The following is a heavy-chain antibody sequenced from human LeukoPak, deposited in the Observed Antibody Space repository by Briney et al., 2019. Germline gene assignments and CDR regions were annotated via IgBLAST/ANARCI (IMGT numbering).Heavy chain of an antibody. J-gene: IGHJ5*02. CDR2: IIPIFGTA. CDR3: AKDPLRGYSYGRRYNWFDP. Sequence: GASVKVSCKASGGTFSSYAISWVRQAPGQGLEWMGGIIPIFGTANYAQKFQGRVTITADESTSTAYMELSSLRSEDTAVYYCAKDPLRGYSYGRRYNWFDPWGQGTLVTVSS. CDR1: GGTFSSYA. D-gene: IGHD5-18*01. V-gene: IGHV1-69*13.